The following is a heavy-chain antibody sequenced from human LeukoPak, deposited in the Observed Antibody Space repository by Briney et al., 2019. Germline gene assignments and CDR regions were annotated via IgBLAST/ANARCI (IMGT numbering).Heavy chain of an antibody. CDR2: ISGGGYT. CDR3: ARDPHCSNTNCPFDY. D-gene: IGHD2-2*01. Sequence: GGSLRLSCAASGFTFTDYYMTWIRQAPGKGLEWVSYISGGGYTNSADSVKGRFSISRDNARNSVYLQMNSLRAGDTAVYYCARDPHCSNTNCPFDYWGQGTLVIVSS. V-gene: IGHV3-11*05. CDR1: GFTFTDYY. J-gene: IGHJ4*02.